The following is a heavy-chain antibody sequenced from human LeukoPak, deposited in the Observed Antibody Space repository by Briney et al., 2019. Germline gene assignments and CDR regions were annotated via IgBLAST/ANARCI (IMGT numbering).Heavy chain of an antibody. Sequence: PSETLSLTCGVPSGSLSGYYWRWIRQPPGGGLEWLGEITRSGSPNYNPSLKSRVTISGDTSKKQFSLNLKSVTAADTGVYYCARGVDLWGRGTPVTVSS. CDR2: ITRSGSP. V-gene: IGHV4-34*01. J-gene: IGHJ2*01. CDR3: ARGVDL. CDR1: SGSLSGYY.